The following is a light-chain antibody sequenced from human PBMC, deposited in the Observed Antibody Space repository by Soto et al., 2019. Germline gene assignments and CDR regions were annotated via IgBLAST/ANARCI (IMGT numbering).Light chain of an antibody. Sequence: SYELTQPPSVSVSPGQTASITCSGDKLGNKYACWYQQKPGQSPVLVIYQDMKRPSGIPERFSGSNSGNTATLTISGTQAMDEADYYCQAWDRSTVVFGGGTKVTVL. V-gene: IGLV3-1*01. CDR1: KLGNKY. CDR3: QAWDRSTVV. J-gene: IGLJ2*01. CDR2: QDM.